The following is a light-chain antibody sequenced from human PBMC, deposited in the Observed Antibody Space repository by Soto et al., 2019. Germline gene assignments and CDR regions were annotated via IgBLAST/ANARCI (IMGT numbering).Light chain of an antibody. CDR2: DAS. V-gene: IGKV3-11*01. CDR1: QSVSSY. CDR3: QQRSNWPWT. J-gene: IGKJ1*01. Sequence: EIVLTQSPATLSLSPGERATLSCRASQSVSSYLAWYQQKPCQAPRLLIYDASNRATGIPARFSGSGSGTDFTLTISSLEPEDFAVYYCQQRSNWPWTFGQGTNVEIK.